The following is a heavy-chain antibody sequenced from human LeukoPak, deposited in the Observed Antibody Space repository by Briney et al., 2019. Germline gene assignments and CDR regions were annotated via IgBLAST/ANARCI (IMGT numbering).Heavy chain of an antibody. CDR2: VSSNGAKT. CDR1: GFTFSSYA. CDR3: ASGPGTPKGIDY. Sequence: QSGGSLRLSCAASGFTFSSYAITWVRQAPGKGLEWVSAVSSNGAKTYYADSVKGRFTISRDNYKNMVFLQMNSLRAEDTAVYYCASGPGTPKGIDYWGQGTLVTVSS. D-gene: IGHD1-26*01. J-gene: IGHJ4*02. V-gene: IGHV3-23*01.